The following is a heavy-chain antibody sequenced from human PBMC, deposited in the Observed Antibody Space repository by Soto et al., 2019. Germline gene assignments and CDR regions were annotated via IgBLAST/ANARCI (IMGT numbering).Heavy chain of an antibody. CDR3: ARGLISGSHYSGGWYYFDP. D-gene: IGHD1-26*01. Sequence: SETLSLTCTVSGGSISSGGYYWSWIRQHPGKGLEWIGYIYYSGSTYYNPSLKSRVTISLDTSKNQFSLKLSAVTAADTAVYYCARGLISGSHYSGGWYYFDPWGQGTQVTVSS. CDR2: IYYSGST. V-gene: IGHV4-31*03. J-gene: IGHJ4*02. CDR1: GGSISSGGYY.